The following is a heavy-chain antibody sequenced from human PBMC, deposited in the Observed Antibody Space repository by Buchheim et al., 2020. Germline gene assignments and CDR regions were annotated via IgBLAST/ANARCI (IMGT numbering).Heavy chain of an antibody. D-gene: IGHD3-10*01. CDR3: ARDRVRGVIGSSGYYGMDV. CDR1: GFTFSSYA. Sequence: QVQLVESGGGVVQPGRSLRLSCAASGFTFSSYAMHWVRQAPGKGLEWVAVISYDGSNKYYADSVKGRFTISRDNSKNTLYLQMNSLRAEDTAVYYCARDRVRGVIGSSGYYGMDVWGQGTT. V-gene: IGHV3-30-3*01. J-gene: IGHJ6*02. CDR2: ISYDGSNK.